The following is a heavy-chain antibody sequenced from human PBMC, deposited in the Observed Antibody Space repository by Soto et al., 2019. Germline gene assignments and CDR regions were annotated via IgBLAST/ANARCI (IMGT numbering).Heavy chain of an antibody. V-gene: IGHV4-38-2*02. Sequence: SETLSLTCTVSGYSIRNGYYWGWIRQPPGKGLEWIGTIYHSGRTYYNPSLKSRVTISVDASENHFSLKLSSVTAADTAVDYCARVGPYCGGDCYSPPPWGQGTLVTVSS. J-gene: IGHJ5*02. CDR1: GYSIRNGYY. CDR2: IYHSGRT. D-gene: IGHD2-21*02. CDR3: ARVGPYCGGDCYSPPP.